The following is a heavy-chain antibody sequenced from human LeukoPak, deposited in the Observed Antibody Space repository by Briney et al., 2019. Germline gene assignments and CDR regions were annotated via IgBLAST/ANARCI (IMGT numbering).Heavy chain of an antibody. Sequence: GGSLRLSCAASGFTVSSNYMSWVRQAPGKGLEWVSVIYSGGSTYYADSVKGRFTISRDNSKNTLYLQMNSLRAEDTAVYYCARSAPRLYDAFDIWGQGTMVTVSS. J-gene: IGHJ3*02. CDR1: GFTVSSNY. CDR2: IYSGGST. V-gene: IGHV3-66*01. CDR3: ARSAPRLYDAFDI.